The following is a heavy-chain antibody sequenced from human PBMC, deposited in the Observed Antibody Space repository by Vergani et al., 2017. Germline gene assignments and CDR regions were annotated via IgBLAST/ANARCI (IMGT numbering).Heavy chain of an antibody. J-gene: IGHJ5*02. D-gene: IGHD6-6*01. V-gene: IGHV3-21*06. CDR2: IKFPPGEI. Sequence: AYLVQSGGGLVTPGGSLRLSCAASGFNFPSFTMNWVRQAPGRGLEWISSIKFPPGEIFSADSVKGRFTISRDNVKNVLFLQMENLRAADTGMYFCARDITGSVKSPPRPGWFDPWGQGSLVTVSS. CDR3: ARDITGSVKSPPRPGWFDP. CDR1: GFNFPSFT.